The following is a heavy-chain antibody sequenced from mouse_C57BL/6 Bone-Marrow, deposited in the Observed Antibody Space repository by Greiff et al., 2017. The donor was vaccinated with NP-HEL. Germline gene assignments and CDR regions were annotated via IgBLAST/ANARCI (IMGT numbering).Heavy chain of an antibody. Sequence: QVQLQQSGPELVKPGASVKISCKASGYAFSSSWMNWVKQRPGKGLEWIGRIYPGDGDTNYNGKFKGKATLTADKSSSTAYMQLSSLTSGDSAVYFCARGYYGSNYFDYWGQGTTLTVSS. D-gene: IGHD1-1*01. CDR1: GYAFSSSW. V-gene: IGHV1-82*01. CDR2: IYPGDGDT. CDR3: ARGYYGSNYFDY. J-gene: IGHJ2*01.